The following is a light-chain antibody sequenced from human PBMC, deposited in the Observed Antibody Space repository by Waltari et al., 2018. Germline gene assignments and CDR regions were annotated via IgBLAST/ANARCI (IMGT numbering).Light chain of an antibody. J-gene: IGLJ1*01. V-gene: IGLV2-23*02. Sequence: QSALTQPASVPGTPGQSIPISCSGTTSDVWSYDFLSWYQQHPGEAPKPLICEVFKRPPDTSSRFSGAKSGSTASLTISGLQPEDEADYYCCSYAGRGTYVFGSGTKVTVL. CDR1: TSDVWSYDF. CDR3: CSYAGRGTYV. CDR2: EVF.